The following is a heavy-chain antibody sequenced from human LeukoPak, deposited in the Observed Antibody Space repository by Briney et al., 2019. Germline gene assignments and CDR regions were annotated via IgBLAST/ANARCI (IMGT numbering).Heavy chain of an antibody. CDR1: GYSFTSYW. D-gene: IGHD3-10*01. CDR3: ARRRYYGSGSFFPLGFDP. J-gene: IGHJ5*02. CDR2: IYPGDSDT. V-gene: IGHV5-51*01. Sequence: GESLKISCKGSGYSFTSYWIGWVRQMPGKGLEWMGIIYPGDSDTRYSPSFQGQVTISADKSISTAYLQWSSLKASDTAMYYCARRRYYGSGSFFPLGFDPWGQGTLVTVSS.